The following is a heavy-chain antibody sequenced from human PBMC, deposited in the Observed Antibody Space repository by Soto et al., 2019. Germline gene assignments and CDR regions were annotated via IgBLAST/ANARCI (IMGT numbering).Heavy chain of an antibody. CDR2: ISSSGSTI. CDR3: ARVPAVPGMDV. CDR1: GFTFSSYE. V-gene: IGHV3-48*03. J-gene: IGHJ6*02. D-gene: IGHD2-2*01. Sequence: PGGSLRLSCAASGFTFSSYEMNWVRQAPGKGLEWVSYISSSGSTIYYADSVKGRFTISRDNAKNSLYLQMNSLRAEDTAVYYCARVPAVPGMDVWGQGTTVTVS.